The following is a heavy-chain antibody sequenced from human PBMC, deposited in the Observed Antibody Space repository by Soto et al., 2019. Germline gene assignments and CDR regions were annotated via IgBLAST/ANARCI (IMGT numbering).Heavy chain of an antibody. Sequence: GGSLRLSCAASGFTFSNAWMSWVRQAPGKGLEWVGRIKSKTDGGTTDYAAPVKGRFTISRDDSKNTLYLQMNSLKTEDTAVYYCTTDIVAARPYYYYGMDVWGQGTTVTVSS. CDR3: TTDIVAARPYYYYGMDV. V-gene: IGHV3-15*01. D-gene: IGHD6-6*01. CDR2: IKSKTDGGTT. CDR1: GFTFSNAW. J-gene: IGHJ6*02.